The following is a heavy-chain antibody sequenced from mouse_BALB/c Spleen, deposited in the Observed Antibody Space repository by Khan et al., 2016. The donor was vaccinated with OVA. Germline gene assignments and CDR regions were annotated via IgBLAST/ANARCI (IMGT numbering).Heavy chain of an antibody. D-gene: IGHD2-4*01. V-gene: IGHV2-2*02. CDR1: GFSLTTYG. CDR2: IWSGGRT. Sequence: QVQLKQSGPGLVQPSQSLSITCTVSGFSLTTYGVHWVRQSPGKGLEWLGVIWSGGRTDYNAAFIYRLSISKDSSKSQVFFKMNSQQVNDTSIDYCARNYDNDEGLAYWGQGTLVTVSA. J-gene: IGHJ3*01. CDR3: ARNYDNDEGLAY.